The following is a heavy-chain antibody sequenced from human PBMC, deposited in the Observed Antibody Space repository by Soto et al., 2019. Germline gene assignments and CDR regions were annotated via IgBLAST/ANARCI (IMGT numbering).Heavy chain of an antibody. CDR3: ARSGPRFGNYYYGMDV. J-gene: IGHJ6*02. D-gene: IGHD3-10*01. CDR2: ISGGEGGT. Sequence: ASVKVSCKASGYAFADFALHWVRQAPGQRPEWMGWISGGEGGTKYAQKFQGRVTITRDTSASTAYMELSSLRSEDTAVYYCARSGPRFGNYYYGMDVWGQGTTVTVSS. CDR1: GYAFADFA. V-gene: IGHV1-3*01.